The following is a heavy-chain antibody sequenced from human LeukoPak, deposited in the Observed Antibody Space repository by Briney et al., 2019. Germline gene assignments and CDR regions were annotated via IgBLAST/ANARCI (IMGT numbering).Heavy chain of an antibody. CDR3: ATESSLSN. J-gene: IGHJ4*02. V-gene: IGHV3-30*04. Sequence: GGSLRLSCVASGFNFGSYAMDWVRQAPGKGLEWVGDISYDGGYQSYAVSVRGRITISRDNSKNTLYLQMNSLRAEDAAVYYCATESSLSNWGRGTLVTVSS. CDR1: GFNFGSYA. CDR2: ISYDGGYQ.